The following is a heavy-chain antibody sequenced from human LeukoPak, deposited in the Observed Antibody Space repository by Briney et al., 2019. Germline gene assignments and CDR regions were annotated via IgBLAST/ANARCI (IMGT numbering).Heavy chain of an antibody. D-gene: IGHD5-24*01. Sequence: SETLSLACTVSGGAISSYYWSWIRQPPGKGLEWIGYIYYSGSTNYNPSLKSRVTISVDTSKNQFSLKLSSVTAADTAVYYCARDRGDGYNYDYWGQGTLVTVSS. J-gene: IGHJ4*02. CDR3: ARDRGDGYNYDY. CDR2: IYYSGST. CDR1: GGAISSYY. V-gene: IGHV4-59*01.